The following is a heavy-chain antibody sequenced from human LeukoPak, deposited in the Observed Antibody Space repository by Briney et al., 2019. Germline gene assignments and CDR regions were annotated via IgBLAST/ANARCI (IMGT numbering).Heavy chain of an antibody. V-gene: IGHV4-30-2*01. CDR3: ARAGVLWFGGSWLLIPDAFDI. J-gene: IGHJ3*02. D-gene: IGHD3-10*01. Sequence: PSQTLSLTCAVSGGSISSGGYSWSWIRQPPGKGLEWIGYIYHSGSTYYNPTLKSRVTISVDRSKNQFSLKLSSVTAADTAVYYCARAGVLWFGGSWLLIPDAFDIWGQGTMVTVSS. CDR2: IYHSGST. CDR1: GGSISSGGYS.